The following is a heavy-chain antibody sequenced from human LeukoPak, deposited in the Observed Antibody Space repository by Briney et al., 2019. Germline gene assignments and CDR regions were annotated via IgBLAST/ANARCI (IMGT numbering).Heavy chain of an antibody. CDR2: IYYSGST. D-gene: IGHD6-19*01. J-gene: IGHJ5*02. CDR3: ARGGSGWYVVWFDP. CDR1: GGSISSSSYY. Sequence: SETLSLTCTVSGGSISSSSYYWGWIRQPPGKGLEWIGSIYYSGSTYYNPSLKSRVTISVDTSKNQFSLKLSSVTAADTAVYYCARGGSGWYVVWFDPWGQGTLVTVSS. V-gene: IGHV4-39*07.